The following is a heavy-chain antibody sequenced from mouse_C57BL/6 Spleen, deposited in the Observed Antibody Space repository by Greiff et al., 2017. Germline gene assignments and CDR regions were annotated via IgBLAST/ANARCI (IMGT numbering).Heavy chain of an antibody. D-gene: IGHD2-2*01. Sequence: QVQLQQPGAELVKPGASVKLSCKASGYTFTSYWMHWVKQRPGQGLEWIGMIHPNSGSTNYNEKFKSKATLTVDKSSSTAYRQLSSLTSEDSAVYYGARKYGGYDVAWFAYWGQGTLVTVSA. CDR1: GYTFTSYW. J-gene: IGHJ3*01. CDR2: IHPNSGST. V-gene: IGHV1-64*01. CDR3: ARKYGGYDVAWFAY.